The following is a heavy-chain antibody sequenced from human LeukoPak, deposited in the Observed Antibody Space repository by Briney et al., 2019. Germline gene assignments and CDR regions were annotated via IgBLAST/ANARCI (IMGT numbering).Heavy chain of an antibody. CDR2: ITGSSSTI. Sequence: GGSLRLSCAASGFTFSIYSMHWVRQAPRKGLEWVSYITGSSSTIYYADSVKGRFTISRDNAKNSLYPQMDSLRDEDTAVYYCARDGGVDYWGQGTLVTVSS. V-gene: IGHV3-48*02. J-gene: IGHJ4*02. CDR3: ARDGGVDY. CDR1: GFTFSIYS. D-gene: IGHD6-25*01.